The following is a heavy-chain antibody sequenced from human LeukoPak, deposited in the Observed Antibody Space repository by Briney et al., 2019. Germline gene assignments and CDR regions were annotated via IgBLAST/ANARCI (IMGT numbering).Heavy chain of an antibody. V-gene: IGHV3-7*01. CDR3: ARRSVGYCSSTSCYHYYYMDV. CDR1: GFTFTSFA. Sequence: GGSLRLSCVGTGFTFTSFAMSWVRQAPGKGLEWVANIKQDGSEKYYVDSVKGRFTISRDNAKNSLYLQMNSLRAEDTAVYYCARRSVGYCSSTSCYHYYYMDVWGKGTTVTVSS. J-gene: IGHJ6*03. CDR2: IKQDGSEK. D-gene: IGHD2-2*03.